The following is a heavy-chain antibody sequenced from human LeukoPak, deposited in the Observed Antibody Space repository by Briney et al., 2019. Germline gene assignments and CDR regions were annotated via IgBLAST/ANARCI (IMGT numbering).Heavy chain of an antibody. CDR3: TTFYHEYSPY. D-gene: IGHD2/OR15-2a*01. CDR1: GFSFMNAW. Sequence: PGGSLRLSCAASGFSFMNAWMIWVRQAPGKGLEWVGRIKSNADGGTPDYAAPARGRFTISRDDSKNTLYLQLNSLKTEDTAVYYCTTFYHEYSPYWGRGTLVTVSS. CDR2: IKSNADGGTP. V-gene: IGHV3-15*01. J-gene: IGHJ4*02.